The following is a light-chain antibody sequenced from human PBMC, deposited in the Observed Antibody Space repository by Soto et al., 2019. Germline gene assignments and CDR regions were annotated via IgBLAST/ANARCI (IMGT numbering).Light chain of an antibody. CDR1: ESVSNNY. CDR3: QQYENSPRNT. J-gene: IGKJ2*01. V-gene: IGKV3-20*01. CDR2: GAS. Sequence: EIVLTQSPGTLSLSPGERATLSCRASESVSNNYLAWYQQKPGQAPRLLIYGASTRAAGIPDRFSGSGSGTDFTLTISRLEPEDFAVYYCQQYENSPRNTFGQGTNLEIK.